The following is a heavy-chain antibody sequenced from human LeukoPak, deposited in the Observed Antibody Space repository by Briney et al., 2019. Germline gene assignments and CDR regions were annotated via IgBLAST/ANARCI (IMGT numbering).Heavy chain of an antibody. CDR1: GYTFTSYD. CDR2: MNPNSGNT. J-gene: IGHJ5*02. Sequence: ASVKVSCKASGYTFTSYDINWVRQATGQGLEWMGWMNPNSGNTGYAQKFQGRVTITRNTSISTAYMELSSLRSEVTAVYYCARDYYDSSGYSRFDPWGQGTLVTVSS. CDR3: ARDYYDSSGYSRFDP. D-gene: IGHD3-22*01. V-gene: IGHV1-8*03.